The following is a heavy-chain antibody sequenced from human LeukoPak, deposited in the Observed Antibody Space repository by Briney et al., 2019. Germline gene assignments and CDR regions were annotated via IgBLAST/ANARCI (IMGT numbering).Heavy chain of an antibody. Sequence: ASVKVSCKASGYTFTRYDINWVRQATGQGLAWMGWMNPNSGNTGYAQKFQGRVTMTRNSSITTAYMELSSLRSEDTAVYYCARRHGRCSDGSCYYPDYWGQGTLVTVSS. CDR1: GYTFTRYD. V-gene: IGHV1-8*01. D-gene: IGHD2-15*01. CDR3: ARRHGRCSDGSCYYPDY. CDR2: MNPNSGNT. J-gene: IGHJ4*02.